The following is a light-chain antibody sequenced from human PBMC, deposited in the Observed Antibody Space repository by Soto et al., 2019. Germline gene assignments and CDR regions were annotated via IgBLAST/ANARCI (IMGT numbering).Light chain of an antibody. CDR2: QVS. Sequence: QSALTQPAYVSGSPGQAITISCTGTSSDVGGYNYVSWYQQHPGKAPKLVISQVSNRPSGVSNRFSGSKSGNTASLTISGLQAEDEADYYCTSYTSSTTWVFGGRTKLTGL. V-gene: IGLV2-14*01. CDR1: SSDVGGYNY. CDR3: TSYTSSTTWV. J-gene: IGLJ3*02.